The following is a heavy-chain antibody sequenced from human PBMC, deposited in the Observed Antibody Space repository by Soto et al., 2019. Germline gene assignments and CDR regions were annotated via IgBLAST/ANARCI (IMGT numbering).Heavy chain of an antibody. CDR3: ARVYCSGGSCYLGFGWYYYYMDV. Sequence: QVQLVQSGAEVKKPGASVKVSCKASGYTFTSYGISWVRQAPGQGLEWMGWISAYNGNTNYAQKLQGRVTMTTDTSTGTAYMELRSLRSDDTAVYYCARVYCSGGSCYLGFGWYYYYMDVWGKGTTVTVSS. CDR1: GYTFTSYG. J-gene: IGHJ6*03. CDR2: ISAYNGNT. D-gene: IGHD2-15*01. V-gene: IGHV1-18*01.